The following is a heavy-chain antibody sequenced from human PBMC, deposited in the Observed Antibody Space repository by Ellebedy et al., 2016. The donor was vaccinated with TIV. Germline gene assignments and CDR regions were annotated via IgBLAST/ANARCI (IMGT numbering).Heavy chain of an antibody. CDR2: IKQDASEK. Sequence: PGGSLRLSCAASGFTFSGYWMSWVRQAPGQGLEWVANIKQDASEKYCVDSVKGRCTISRDNAKNSLYLQMNSLRAEDTAVYYCARVGQPRPYYYYMDVWGKGTTVTVSS. J-gene: IGHJ6*03. CDR1: GFTFSGYW. V-gene: IGHV3-7*01. CDR3: ARVGQPRPYYYYMDV.